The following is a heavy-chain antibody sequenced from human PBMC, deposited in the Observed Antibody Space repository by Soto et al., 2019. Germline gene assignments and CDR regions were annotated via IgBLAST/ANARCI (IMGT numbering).Heavy chain of an antibody. CDR3: AKGPGWLGSFDY. D-gene: IGHD6-19*01. CDR1: GFTFDDDA. V-gene: IGHV3-9*01. J-gene: IGHJ4*02. Sequence: GGSLRLSCEVSGFTFDDDAIHWVRQAPGKGLEWVSGISWNSGSIGYGDSVKGRFGISRDNAKNSLYLQMNSLRAEDTALYYCAKGPGWLGSFDYWGQGTLVTVSS. CDR2: ISWNSGSI.